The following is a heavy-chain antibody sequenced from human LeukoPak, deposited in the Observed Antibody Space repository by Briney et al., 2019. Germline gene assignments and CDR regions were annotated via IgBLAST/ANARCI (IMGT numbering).Heavy chain of an antibody. CDR2: IKEDGSKK. V-gene: IGHV3-7*01. D-gene: IGHD2/OR15-2a*01. CDR1: GFTFSGHW. CDR3: ARGPTRANSTDY. Sequence: GGSLRLSCAASGFTFSGHWMTWVRQAPGKGLEWVANIKEDGSKKNYVDSVKGRFTISRDNAKNSLYLQMNSLRAEDTAVYYCARGPTRANSTDYWGQGALVTVSS. J-gene: IGHJ4*02.